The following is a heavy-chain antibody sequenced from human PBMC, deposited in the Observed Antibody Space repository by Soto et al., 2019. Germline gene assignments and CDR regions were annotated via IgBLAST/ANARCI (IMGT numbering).Heavy chain of an antibody. CDR3: ARVVPWVPYYYDCSPYTFENWFDP. CDR1: GYSISSGYY. V-gene: IGHV4-38-2*01. Sequence: SETLSLTCAVSGYSISSGYYWGWLRQPPGKGLEWMGSIYHGGSTYYHPSLNSRVTLSIDMTNNHVSLILNSVTAADTAVYYWARVVPWVPYYYDCSPYTFENWFDPWGQGTLVTVSS. CDR2: IYHGGST. J-gene: IGHJ5*02. D-gene: IGHD3-22*01.